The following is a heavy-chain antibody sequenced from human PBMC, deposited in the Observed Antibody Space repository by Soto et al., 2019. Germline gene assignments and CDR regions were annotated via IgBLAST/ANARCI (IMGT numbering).Heavy chain of an antibody. CDR2: LSKDGANE. V-gene: IGHV3-23*01. Sequence: XVCLRLSCTASGFILSNYAKNGVRQAPGKGLEWVSTLSKDGANEHYADSVKGRFTISRDGSKNTLYLQMNSLRAEDTAMYYCATDPSTGSADYCGQGTQVTVSS. D-gene: IGHD3-9*01. CDR1: GFILSNYA. CDR3: ATDPSTGSADY. J-gene: IGHJ4*02.